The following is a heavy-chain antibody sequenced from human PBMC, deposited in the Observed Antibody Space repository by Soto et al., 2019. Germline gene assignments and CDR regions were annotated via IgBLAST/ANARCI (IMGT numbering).Heavy chain of an antibody. CDR3: GGSIVVVTAADY. CDR2: INAGNGNT. J-gene: IGHJ4*02. D-gene: IGHD2-21*02. V-gene: IGHV1-3*01. Sequence: QVQLVQSGAEVKKPGASGKVSCRASGYTFTTYAMHWVRQAPGQRLGGMGWINAGNGNTKYSHKFQGRVTITRDTAASTAYMELSSLRSEDTAVYCCGGSIVVVTAADYWGQGTLFTVSS. CDR1: GYTFTTYA.